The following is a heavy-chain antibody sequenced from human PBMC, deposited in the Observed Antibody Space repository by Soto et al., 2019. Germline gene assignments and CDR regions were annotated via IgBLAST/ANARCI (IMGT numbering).Heavy chain of an antibody. V-gene: IGHV1-3*01. CDR1: GYTFTSYA. CDR3: ASPSLKEVVKDYYYYYMDV. CDR2: INAGNGNT. Sequence: ASVKVSCEASGYTFTSYAMRWVRQAPGQRLEWMGWINAGNGNTKYSQKFQGRVTITRDTSASTAYMELSSLRSEDTAVYYCASPSLKEVVKDYYYYYMDVWGKGTTVTVSS. J-gene: IGHJ6*03. D-gene: IGHD2-21*01.